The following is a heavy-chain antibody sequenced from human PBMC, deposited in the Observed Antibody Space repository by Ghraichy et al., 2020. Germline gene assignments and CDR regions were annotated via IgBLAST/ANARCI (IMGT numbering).Heavy chain of an antibody. CDR2: ISAYNGNT. J-gene: IGHJ5*02. V-gene: IGHV1-18*01. D-gene: IGHD2-15*01. CDR1: GYTFTSYG. Sequence: ASVKVSCKASGYTFTSYGISWVRQAPGQGLEWMGWISAYNGNTNYAQKLQGRVTMTTDTSTSTAYMELRSLRSDDTAVYYCASTYCSGGSCYPHNWFDPWGQGTLVTVSS. CDR3: ASTYCSGGSCYPHNWFDP.